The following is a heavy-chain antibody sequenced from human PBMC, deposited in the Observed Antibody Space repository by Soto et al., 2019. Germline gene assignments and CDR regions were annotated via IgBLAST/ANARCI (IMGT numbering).Heavy chain of an antibody. CDR2: IWYDGSNK. D-gene: IGHD2-21*02. V-gene: IGHV3-33*01. J-gene: IGHJ4*02. Sequence: QVQLVESGGGVVQPGRSVRLSCAASGFTFSSYGMHWVRQAPGKGLEWVAVIWYDGSNKYYADSVKGRFTISRDNSKNTLYLQMNSLRAEDTAVYYCARGLVVTAIPFFDYWGQGTLVTVSS. CDR1: GFTFSSYG. CDR3: ARGLVVTAIPFFDY.